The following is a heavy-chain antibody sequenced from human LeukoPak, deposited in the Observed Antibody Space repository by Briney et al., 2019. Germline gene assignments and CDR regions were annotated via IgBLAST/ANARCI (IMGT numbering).Heavy chain of an antibody. J-gene: IGHJ4*02. Sequence: GGSLRLSCAASGFTFSSYSMNWVRQAPGKGLEWVSAIISSSSYIYYADSVKGRFIISRDNAKNSLYLQMNSLRDEDTAVYYCARDQAFDWSFDYWGQGTLVTVSS. CDR1: GFTFSSYS. V-gene: IGHV3-21*01. CDR2: IISSSSYI. CDR3: ARDQAFDWSFDY. D-gene: IGHD3-9*01.